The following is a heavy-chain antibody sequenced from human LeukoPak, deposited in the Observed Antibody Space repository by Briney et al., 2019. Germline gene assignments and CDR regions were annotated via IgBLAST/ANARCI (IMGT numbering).Heavy chain of an antibody. V-gene: IGHV3-74*01. Sequence: GGSLGLSCAASGFTFSSYWMNWVRQAPGKGLVWVSRINSDGSSISYADSVKGRFAISRDNAKSTVYLQMNSLRDEDTAFYYCVRGPGDPIVGAGIDYWGQGTLVTVSS. J-gene: IGHJ4*02. D-gene: IGHD6-19*01. CDR2: INSDGSSI. CDR1: GFTFSSYW. CDR3: VRGPGDPIVGAGIDY.